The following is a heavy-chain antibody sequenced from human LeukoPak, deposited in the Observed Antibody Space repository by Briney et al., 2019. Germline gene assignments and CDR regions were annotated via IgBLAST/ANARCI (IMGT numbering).Heavy chain of an antibody. CDR3: ARDRGDFYYFDY. D-gene: IGHD2-21*02. CDR1: GFTFSSYG. J-gene: IGHJ4*02. CDR2: IWYDGSNK. V-gene: IGHV3-33*01. Sequence: GGSLGLSCAASGFTFSSYGMHWVRQAPGKGLEWVAFIWYDGSNKYYADSVKGRFTTSRDNSKNTLYLQMNSLRAEDTAVYYCARDRGDFYYFDYWGQGTLVTVSS.